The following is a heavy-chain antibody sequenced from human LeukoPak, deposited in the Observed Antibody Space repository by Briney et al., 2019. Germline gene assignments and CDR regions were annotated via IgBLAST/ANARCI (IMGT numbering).Heavy chain of an antibody. D-gene: IGHD5/OR15-5a*01. Sequence: GESLKISCQGSGYTLTTYWIAWLRQMPGKGLELMGTIYLDDADTRYSPSFQGQVTFSADKSPRPAYLQWSSLKASDTGMYYCAKDRSVAFHIWGQGTMVTVSS. CDR2: IYLDDADT. CDR3: AKDRSVAFHI. J-gene: IGHJ3*02. V-gene: IGHV5-51*01. CDR1: GYTLTTYW.